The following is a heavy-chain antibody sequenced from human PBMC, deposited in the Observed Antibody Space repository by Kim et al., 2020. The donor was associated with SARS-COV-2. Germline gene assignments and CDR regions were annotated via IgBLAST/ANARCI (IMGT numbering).Heavy chain of an antibody. D-gene: IGHD1-20*01. CDR1: GYTFTTYG. CDR2: IHAGNGNT. CDR3: ASRPNWNYGDY. V-gene: IGHV1-3*01. J-gene: IGHJ4*02. Sequence: ASVKVSCKASGYTFTTYGMHWVRQAPGQRLEWMGWIHAGNGNTKYSQKFQGRVTITRDTSASTAYMELSSLRAEDTAVYYCASRPNWNYGDYWGQGTLVT.